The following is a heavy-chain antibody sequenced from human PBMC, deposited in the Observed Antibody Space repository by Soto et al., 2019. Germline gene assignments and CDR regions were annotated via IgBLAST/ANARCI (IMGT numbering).Heavy chain of an antibody. J-gene: IGHJ4*02. Sequence: PGGSLRLSCVVSGLTFPNAWMNWVRQAPGKGLEWVGRIKSKTNGDNTYYADSVKGRFTVSRDNSKNTLFLQMSSLRAEDTAVYYCVPIPRYCTSTSCFDSWGQGTLVTVSS. D-gene: IGHD2-2*01. CDR2: IKSKTNGDNT. CDR1: GLTFPNAW. V-gene: IGHV3-15*07. CDR3: VPIPRYCTSTSCFDS.